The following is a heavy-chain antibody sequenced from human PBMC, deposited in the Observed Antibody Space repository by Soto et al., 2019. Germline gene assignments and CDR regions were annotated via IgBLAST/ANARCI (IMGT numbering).Heavy chain of an antibody. V-gene: IGHV1-8*01. CDR3: TRGVCGGDCYYYYYYYYMDV. D-gene: IGHD2-21*01. Sequence: QVQLVQSGAEVKKPGASVKVSCKASGYTFTSYDINWVRQATGQGLEWMGWMNPNSGNTGYAQKFQGRVTMTRNTTISRAYMGLSSLRSEDTAVYYCTRGVCGGDCYYYYYYYYMDVWGKGTTVTVSS. CDR2: MNPNSGNT. CDR1: GYTFTSYD. J-gene: IGHJ6*03.